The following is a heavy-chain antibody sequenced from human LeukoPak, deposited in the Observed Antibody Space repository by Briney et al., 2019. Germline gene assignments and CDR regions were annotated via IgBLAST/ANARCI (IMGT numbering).Heavy chain of an antibody. CDR3: ADHRYSSSAYYFQH. J-gene: IGHJ1*01. Sequence: GGSLRLSCAASGFTFNVYSMNWVRQAPGKGLEWVSFISSSLDSNTYYADSVKGRFTISRDKSTNSLYLQMNNLRAEDTAVYYCADHRYSSSAYYFQHWGQGTLVTVSS. CDR1: GFTFNVYS. D-gene: IGHD6-13*01. CDR2: ISSSLDSNT. V-gene: IGHV3-21*04.